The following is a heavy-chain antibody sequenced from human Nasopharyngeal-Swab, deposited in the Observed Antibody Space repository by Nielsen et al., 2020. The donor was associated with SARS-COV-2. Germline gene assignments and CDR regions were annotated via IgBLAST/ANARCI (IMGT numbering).Heavy chain of an antibody. CDR1: GLTFCSYG. J-gene: IGHJ4*02. CDR3: AKETDSSFDY. CDR2: ISYDGSNK. Sequence: GASLRLSCAASGLTFCSYGMHWVRQAPGKGLEWVAVISYDGSNKYYADSVKGRFTISRDNSKNTLYLQMNSLRAEDTAVYYCAKETDSSFDYWGQGTLVTVSS. V-gene: IGHV3-30*18. D-gene: IGHD3-22*01.